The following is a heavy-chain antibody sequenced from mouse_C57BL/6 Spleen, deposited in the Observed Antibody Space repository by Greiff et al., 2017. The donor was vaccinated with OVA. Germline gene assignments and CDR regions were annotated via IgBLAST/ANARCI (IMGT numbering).Heavy chain of an antibody. CDR1: GYTFTSYW. CDR3: AAMGDLPYFDY. D-gene: IGHD1-1*02. Sequence: QVQLQQSGAELVKPGASVKLSCKASGYTFTSYWMHWVKQRPGQGLEWIGMIHPNSGSTNYNEKFKSKATLTVDKSSSTAYMQLSSLTSEDSAVYYCAAMGDLPYFDYWGQGTTLTVSS. J-gene: IGHJ2*01. CDR2: IHPNSGST. V-gene: IGHV1-64*01.